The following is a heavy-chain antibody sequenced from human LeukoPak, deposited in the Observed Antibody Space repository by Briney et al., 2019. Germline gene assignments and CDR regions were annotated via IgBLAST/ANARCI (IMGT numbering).Heavy chain of an antibody. CDR2: VHPNSGNT. CDR1: GYPFTTWE. J-gene: IGHJ5*02. V-gene: IGHV1-8*01. CDR3: ARGPRNDP. D-gene: IGHD1-14*01. Sequence: ASVKVSCKTSGYPFTTWEINWVRQAAGQGLEWMGWVHPNSGNTAYAQKFQGRVTMTRDTSISTAYMDLSGLRFDDTAVYFCARGPRNDPWGQGTLVTVSS.